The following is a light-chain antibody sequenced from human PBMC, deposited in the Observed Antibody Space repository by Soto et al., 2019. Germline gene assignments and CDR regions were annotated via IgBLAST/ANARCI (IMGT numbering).Light chain of an antibody. J-gene: IGLJ1*01. CDR3: SSYTSSSTLYV. CDR1: SSDVGGYNY. Sequence: QSVLTQPASVSGSPGQSITISCTGTSSDVGGYNYVSWYQQHPGKAPKLMLYEVSNRPSGVSNRFSGSMSGNTASLTISGFQAEDEADYYCSSYTSSSTLYVFGTGNKLTVL. V-gene: IGLV2-14*01. CDR2: EVS.